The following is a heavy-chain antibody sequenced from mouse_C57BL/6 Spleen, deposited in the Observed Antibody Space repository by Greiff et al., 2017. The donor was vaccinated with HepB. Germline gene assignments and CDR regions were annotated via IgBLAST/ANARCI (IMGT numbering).Heavy chain of an antibody. V-gene: IGHV7-1*01. Sequence: EVMLVESGGGLVQSGRSLKLSCATSGFTFSDFYMEWVRQAPGKGLEWIAASRNKANDYTTEYSASVKGRFIVSRDTSQSILYLQMNALRAEDTAIYYCARGAQGYGWFAYWGQGTLVTVSA. CDR1: GFTFSDFY. D-gene: IGHD1-1*02. CDR3: ARGAQGYGWFAY. CDR2: SRNKANDYTT. J-gene: IGHJ3*01.